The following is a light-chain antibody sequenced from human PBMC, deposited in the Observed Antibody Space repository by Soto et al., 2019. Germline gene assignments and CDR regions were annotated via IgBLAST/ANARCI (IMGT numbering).Light chain of an antibody. Sequence: EIVLTQSPTTLSLSPGERATLSCRASQRVSSYLAWDQQKPGQAPRLLIYDASNRATGIPARFSGSGSGTDFTLTISCLEPEDFAVYYCQQRSNWPLTFGGGTKVEIK. J-gene: IGKJ4*01. CDR3: QQRSNWPLT. CDR1: QRVSSY. CDR2: DAS. V-gene: IGKV3-11*01.